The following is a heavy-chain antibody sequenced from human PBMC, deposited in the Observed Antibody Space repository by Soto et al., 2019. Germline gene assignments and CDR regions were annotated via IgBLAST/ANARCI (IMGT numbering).Heavy chain of an antibody. J-gene: IGHJ5*02. CDR1: GGTFSSYT. CDR3: ARDGGIAAAGTDWFDP. CDR2: IIPILGIA. V-gene: IGHV1-69*04. Sequence: ASVKVSCKASGGTFSSYTISWVRQAPGQGLEWMGRIIPILGIANYAQKFQGRVTITADKSTSTAYMELSSLRSEDTAVYYCARDGGIAAAGTDWFDPWGQGTLVTVSS. D-gene: IGHD6-13*01.